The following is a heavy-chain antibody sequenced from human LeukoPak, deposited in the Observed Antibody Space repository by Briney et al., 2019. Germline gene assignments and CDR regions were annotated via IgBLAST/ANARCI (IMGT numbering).Heavy chain of an antibody. V-gene: IGHV4-30-2*01. CDR2: IYQSGST. J-gene: IGHJ2*01. CDR3: ARAGPLRYFDWLLSYWYFDL. Sequence: PSETLSLTCAVSGGSISSGGYSWSWIRQPPGKGLEWIGYIYQSGSTYYNPSLKSRVTISVDRSKNQFSLKLSSVTAADTAVYYCARAGPLRYFDWLLSYWYFDLWGRGTLVTVSS. CDR1: GGSISSGGYS. D-gene: IGHD3-9*01.